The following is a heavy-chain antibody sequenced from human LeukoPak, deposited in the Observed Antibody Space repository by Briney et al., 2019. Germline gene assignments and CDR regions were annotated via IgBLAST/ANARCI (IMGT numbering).Heavy chain of an antibody. CDR2: INQTGST. CDR3: ARDRYYYGSGSYYNRGRFDP. J-gene: IGHJ5*02. CDR1: GGSFSGYY. Sequence: SETLSLTCAVYGGSFSGYYWSWIRQPPGKRPEGIGEINQTGSTNYNPSLKSRVTISVDTSKNQFSLKLSSVTAADTAVYYCARDRYYYGSGSYYNRGRFDPWGQGTLVTVSS. V-gene: IGHV4-34*01. D-gene: IGHD3-10*01.